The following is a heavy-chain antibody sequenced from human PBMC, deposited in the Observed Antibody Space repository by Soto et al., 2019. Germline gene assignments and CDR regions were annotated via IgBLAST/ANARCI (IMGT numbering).Heavy chain of an antibody. Sequence: SETLSLTCTVSGGSISSYYWSWIRQPPGKGLEWIGYIYYSGSTNYNPSLKSRVTISVDTSKNQFSLKLSSVTAADTAVYYCARAGYQLLGYYYYGMDVWGQGTTVTVSS. V-gene: IGHV4-59*01. CDR3: ARAGYQLLGYYYYGMDV. D-gene: IGHD2-2*01. J-gene: IGHJ6*02. CDR2: IYYSGST. CDR1: GGSISSYY.